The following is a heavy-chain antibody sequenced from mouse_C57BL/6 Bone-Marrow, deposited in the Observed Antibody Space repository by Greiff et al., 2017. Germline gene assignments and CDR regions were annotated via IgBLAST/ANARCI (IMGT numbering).Heavy chain of an antibody. CDR3: ARDDYDGIDY. CDR2: INPSNGGT. J-gene: IGHJ4*01. Sequence: QVQLQQSGPELVKPGASVKMSCKASGYTFTSYSMHWVKQRPGKSLEWIGNINPSNGGTNYNQKFKDKTTLTVDKSSSTAYMELTSLTSEDSAVYSCARDDYDGIDYWGQGTLVTVSA. V-gene: IGHV1-53*01. CDR1: GYTFTSYS.